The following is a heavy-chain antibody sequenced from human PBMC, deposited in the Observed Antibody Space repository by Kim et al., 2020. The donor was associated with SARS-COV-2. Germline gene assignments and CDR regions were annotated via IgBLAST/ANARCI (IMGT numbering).Heavy chain of an antibody. Sequence: SVKVSCKASGGTFSSYAISWVRQAPGQGLECMGGIIPIFGTANYAQKFQGRVTITADESTSTAYMELSSLRSEDTAVYYCARDPGMVRGVYYYGMDVWGQGTTVTVSS. CDR1: GGTFSSYA. D-gene: IGHD3-10*01. V-gene: IGHV1-69*13. CDR3: ARDPGMVRGVYYYGMDV. CDR2: IIPIFGTA. J-gene: IGHJ6*02.